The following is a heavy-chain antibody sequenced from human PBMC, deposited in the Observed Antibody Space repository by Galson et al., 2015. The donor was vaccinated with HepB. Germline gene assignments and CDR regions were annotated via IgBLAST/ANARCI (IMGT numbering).Heavy chain of an antibody. V-gene: IGHV1-18*04. D-gene: IGHD3-10*01. J-gene: IGHJ6*02. CDR1: GYTFTTYG. CDR3: TVLPLPDYYYYYGLDV. Sequence: SVKVSCKASGYTFTTYGISWVRQAPGQGLEWMGWISAYNGNTNYAQELQGRVTMTTDTSTSTAYMELRSLRSDDTAVYYCTVLPLPDYYYYYGLDVWGQGTTVTVSS. CDR2: ISAYNGNT.